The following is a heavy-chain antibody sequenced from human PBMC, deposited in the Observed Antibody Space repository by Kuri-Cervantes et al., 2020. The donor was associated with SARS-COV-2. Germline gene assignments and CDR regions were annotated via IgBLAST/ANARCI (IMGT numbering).Heavy chain of an antibody. J-gene: IGHJ4*02. CDR3: ARDRSDYTDSHGYRYFDY. Sequence: SETLSLTCNVSGASINGFFWSWIRQPPGKGLEWIGSVYRSGNTYYNPSLKSRVTISVDTSKNQFALTLNSVTAADTAVYFCARDRSDYTDSHGYRYFDYCGQGILV. CDR2: VYRSGNT. V-gene: IGHV4-38-2*02. CDR1: GASINGFF. D-gene: IGHD3-22*01.